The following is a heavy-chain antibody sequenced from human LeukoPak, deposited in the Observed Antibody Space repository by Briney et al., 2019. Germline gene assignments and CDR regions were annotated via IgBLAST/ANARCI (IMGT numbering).Heavy chain of an antibody. CDR2: INPRGGST. CDR3: AREDITMVRGAKNAFDI. V-gene: IGHV1-46*01. J-gene: IGHJ3*02. Sequence: ASVKVSCKASGYTFTSYYMHWVRQAPGQGLEWMGIINPRGGSTSDAQKFQGRVTMTRDTSTSTVYMELSSLRSEDTAVYYCAREDITMVRGAKNAFDIWGQGTMVTVSS. CDR1: GYTFTSYY. D-gene: IGHD3-10*01.